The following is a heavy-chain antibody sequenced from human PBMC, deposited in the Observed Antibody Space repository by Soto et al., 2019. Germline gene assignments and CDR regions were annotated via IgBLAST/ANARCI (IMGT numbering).Heavy chain of an antibody. CDR1: GFRLSSYA. CDR3: ATSLDVVRYYYMDV. Sequence: GGSLRLSCATSGFRLSSYAMHWVRQAPGKGLEWVALMSYDESKKYYADSVKGRFTISRDTSKNTLVLEMNSLRAEDTAVYYCATSLDVVRYYYMDVWGKGTTVTVSS. D-gene: IGHD2-2*01. CDR2: MSYDESKK. V-gene: IGHV3-30*03. J-gene: IGHJ6*03.